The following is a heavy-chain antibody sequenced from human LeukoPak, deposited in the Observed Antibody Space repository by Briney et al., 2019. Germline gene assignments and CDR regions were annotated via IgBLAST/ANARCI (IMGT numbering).Heavy chain of an antibody. CDR3: AARTADIVVVPAAKRGGYYYMDV. CDR2: ISGSGGST. J-gene: IGHJ6*03. V-gene: IGHV3-23*01. Sequence: GGSLRLSCAASGFTFSSYAMSWVRQAPGKGLEWVSAISGSGGSTYYADSVKGRFTISRDNSKNTLYLQMNSLRAEDRAVYYCAARTADIVVVPAAKRGGYYYMDVWGKGTTVTVSS. CDR1: GFTFSSYA. D-gene: IGHD2-2*01.